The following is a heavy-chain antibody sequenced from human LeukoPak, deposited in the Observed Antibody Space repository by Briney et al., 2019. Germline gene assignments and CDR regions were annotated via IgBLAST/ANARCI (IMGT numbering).Heavy chain of an antibody. J-gene: IGHJ6*02. CDR1: GFTVSSNY. CDR3: AKDEAPAAGSWNYYYGMDV. D-gene: IGHD6-13*01. V-gene: IGHV3-53*01. CDR2: MYSGGDT. Sequence: GGSLRLSCAVSGFTVSSNYMSWVRQAPGKGLEWVTVMYSGGDTYYAESVKGRFTISRDDFKNTLYLQMNSLRVEDTAVYYCAKDEAPAAGSWNYYYGMDVWGQGTTVTVSS.